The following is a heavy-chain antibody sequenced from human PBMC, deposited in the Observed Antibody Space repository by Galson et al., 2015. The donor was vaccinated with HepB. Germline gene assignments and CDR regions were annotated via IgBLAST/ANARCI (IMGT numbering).Heavy chain of an antibody. J-gene: IGHJ4*02. V-gene: IGHV3-64D*06. CDR3: VKEYSSSWFQGPRLDY. D-gene: IGHD6-13*01. CDR1: GFTFSSYA. Sequence: SLRLSCAASGFTFSSYAMHWVRQAPGKGLEYVSAISSNGGSTYYADSVKGRFTISRDNSKNTLYLQMSSLRAEDTAVYYCVKEYSSSWFQGPRLDYWGQGTLVTVSS. CDR2: ISSNGGST.